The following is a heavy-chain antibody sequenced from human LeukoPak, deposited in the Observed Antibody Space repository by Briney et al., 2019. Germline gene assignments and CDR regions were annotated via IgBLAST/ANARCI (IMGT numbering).Heavy chain of an antibody. CDR1: GFTFSSCA. J-gene: IGHJ4*02. Sequence: GGSLRLSCAASGFTFSSCAMSWVRQAPGKGLEWVSAISGSGGSTYYADSVKGRFTISRDNSKNTLYLQMNSLRAEDTAVYYCAKDGIAVAGPSGDYWGQGTLVTVSS. CDR2: ISGSGGST. V-gene: IGHV3-23*01. CDR3: AKDGIAVAGPSGDY. D-gene: IGHD6-19*01.